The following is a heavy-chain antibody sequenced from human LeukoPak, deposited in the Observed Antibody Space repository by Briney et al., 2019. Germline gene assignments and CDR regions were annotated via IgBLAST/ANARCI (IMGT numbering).Heavy chain of an antibody. CDR1: GYTFTGYY. V-gene: IGHV1-2*02. Sequence: VASVTVSCKASGYTFTGYYMHWVRQAPGQGLEWMGWINPNSGGTNYAQKFQGRVTMTRDTSISTAYMELSRLRFDDTAVYYCARGGPWFGELSSWFDPWGQGTLVIVSS. J-gene: IGHJ5*02. CDR2: INPNSGGT. CDR3: ARGGPWFGELSSWFDP. D-gene: IGHD3-10*01.